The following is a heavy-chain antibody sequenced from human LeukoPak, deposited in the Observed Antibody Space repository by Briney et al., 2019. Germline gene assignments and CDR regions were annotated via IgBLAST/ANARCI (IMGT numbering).Heavy chain of an antibody. J-gene: IGHJ4*02. CDR1: GFVVTANY. CDR3: AREGSSWSRFDY. Sequence: GGSLRLSCAASGFVVTANYLAWARQAPGKGLEWVSSISSSSSYIYYVDSAKGRFTISRDNAKNSLYLQMNSLRAEDTAVYYCAREGSSWSRFDYWGQGTLVTVSS. CDR2: ISSSSSYI. D-gene: IGHD6-13*01. V-gene: IGHV3-21*01.